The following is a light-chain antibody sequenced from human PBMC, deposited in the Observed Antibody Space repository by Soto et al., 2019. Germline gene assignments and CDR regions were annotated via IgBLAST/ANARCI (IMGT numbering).Light chain of an antibody. CDR1: QSVSSN. J-gene: IGKJ5*01. CDR3: QQYGRSIT. Sequence: IVLPQSPATLSVSPGERSTLSCRASQSVSSNLAWYQQKPGQAPRLLIYDASNRAAGIPARFSGSGSGTDFTLTISRLEPEDFAVYYCQQYGRSITFSQGTRLEIK. CDR2: DAS. V-gene: IGKV3D-11*03.